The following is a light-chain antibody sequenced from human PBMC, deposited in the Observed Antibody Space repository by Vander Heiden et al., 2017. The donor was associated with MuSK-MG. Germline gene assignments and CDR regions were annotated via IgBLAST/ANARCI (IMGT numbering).Light chain of an antibody. CDR2: TLS. CDR3: MQRIEIPST. V-gene: IGKV2-40*01. J-gene: IGKJ2*01. CDR1: RSLLNSDDGNVF. Sequence: IVLTQSPLFLPVTTGEPASISCRSSRSLLNSDDGNVFLDWYLQKPGQSPQLLISTLSYRASGVPDRFSGSGSGTDFTLTISRVEADDVGVYYCMQRIEIPSTFGQGTKLXIK.